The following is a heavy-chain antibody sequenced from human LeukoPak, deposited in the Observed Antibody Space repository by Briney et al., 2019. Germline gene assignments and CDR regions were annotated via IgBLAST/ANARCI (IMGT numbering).Heavy chain of an antibody. J-gene: IGHJ4*02. Sequence: TGGSLRLSCAASGFTFSSYSMNWVRQAPGKGLEWVSSISSSSSYIYYADSVKGRFTISRDNAKNSLYLQMNNLRVEDTALYYCVRDGRPCDYWGQGTLVTVSS. V-gene: IGHV3-21*01. CDR3: VRDGRPCDY. CDR2: ISSSSSYI. CDR1: GFTFSSYS.